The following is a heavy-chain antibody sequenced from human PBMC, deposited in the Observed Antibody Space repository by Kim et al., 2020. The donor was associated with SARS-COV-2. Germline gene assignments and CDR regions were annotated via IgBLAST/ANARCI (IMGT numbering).Heavy chain of an antibody. D-gene: IGHD6-19*01. Sequence: SETLSLTCAVYGGSFSGYYWSWIRQPPGKGLEWVGEINHSGTTNYNPSLKSGVTISVDTSKNQYSLKLSSVTAADTAVYYCARGTRPWQVRGPYYYYMDVWGKGTTVTVSS. CDR3: ARGTRPWQVRGPYYYYMDV. CDR1: GGSFSGYY. J-gene: IGHJ6*03. CDR2: INHSGTT. V-gene: IGHV4-34*01.